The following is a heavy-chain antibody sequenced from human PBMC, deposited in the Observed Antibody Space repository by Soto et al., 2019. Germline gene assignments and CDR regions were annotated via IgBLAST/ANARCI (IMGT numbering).Heavy chain of an antibody. CDR2: IYATGTT. CDR3: VRDGTKTLRDWFDP. Sequence: ETLSLTCTVSGASISGFYWSWIRKSAGKGLEWIGRIYATGTTDYNPSLKSRVMMSVDTSKKQFSLKLRSVTAADTAVYYCVRDGTKTLRDWFDPWGQGISVTVSA. D-gene: IGHD1-1*01. J-gene: IGHJ5*02. CDR1: GASISGFY. V-gene: IGHV4-4*07.